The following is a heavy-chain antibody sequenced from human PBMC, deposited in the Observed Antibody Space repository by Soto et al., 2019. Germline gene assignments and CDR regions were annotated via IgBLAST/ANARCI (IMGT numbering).Heavy chain of an antibody. Sequence: HPGGSLRLSCAASGFTVSSNYMSWVRQAPGKGLEWVSVIYSGGSTYYADSVKGRFTISRDNSKNALYLQMNSLRAEDTAVYYCARDTGERGNSPGFIYYYYGMDVWGKGTTVTVSS. J-gene: IGHJ6*04. CDR3: ARDTGERGNSPGFIYYYYGMDV. CDR1: GFTVSSNY. V-gene: IGHV3-53*01. CDR2: IYSGGST. D-gene: IGHD1-7*01.